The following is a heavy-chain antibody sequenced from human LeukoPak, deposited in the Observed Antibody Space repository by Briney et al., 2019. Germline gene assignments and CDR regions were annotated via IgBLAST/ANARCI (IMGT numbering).Heavy chain of an antibody. CDR3: ARDHFGIAVAGTGGLFDY. Sequence: GASVKVSCKASGYTFTGYYMHWVRQAPGQGLEWMGWINPNSGGTNYAQKLQGRVTMTTDTSTSTAYMELRSLRSDDTAVYYCARDHFGIAVAGTGGLFDYWGQGTLVTVSS. CDR2: INPNSGGT. V-gene: IGHV1-2*02. J-gene: IGHJ4*02. D-gene: IGHD6-19*01. CDR1: GYTFTGYY.